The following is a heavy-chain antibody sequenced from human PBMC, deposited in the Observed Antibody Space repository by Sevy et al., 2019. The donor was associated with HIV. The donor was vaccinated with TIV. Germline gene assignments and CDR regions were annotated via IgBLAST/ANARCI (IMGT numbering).Heavy chain of an antibody. CDR2: FDPEDGKT. CDR3: ATTKDYYDNSGAPFDY. V-gene: IGHV1-24*01. D-gene: IGHD3-22*01. J-gene: IGHJ4*02. Sequence: ASVKVSCKVSGSTLTRLSMHWVRQAPRKGLEWMASFDPEDGKTVYAQKFQGRVTMTEDTSTDTAYMGLSSLRSEDTAVYYCATTKDYYDNSGAPFDYWGQGTLVTVSS. CDR1: GSTLTRLS.